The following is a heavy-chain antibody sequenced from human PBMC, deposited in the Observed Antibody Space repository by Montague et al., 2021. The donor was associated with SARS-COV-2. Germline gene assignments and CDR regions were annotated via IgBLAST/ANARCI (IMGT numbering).Heavy chain of an antibody. D-gene: IGHD3-10*01. V-gene: IGHV4-61*02. J-gene: IGHJ6*02. CDR2: IYTSGST. CDR1: GGSISSGSYY. CDR3: ARVGVGTMVRGVIPAYYYYGMDV. Sequence: TRSLTCTVSGGSISSGSYYWSWIRQPAGKGLEWNGSIYTSGSTNYNPSLKSRVTISVDTSKTQFSLKLTTVTAADTAVYYCARVGVGTMVRGVIPAYYYYGMDVWGQGTTVTVSS.